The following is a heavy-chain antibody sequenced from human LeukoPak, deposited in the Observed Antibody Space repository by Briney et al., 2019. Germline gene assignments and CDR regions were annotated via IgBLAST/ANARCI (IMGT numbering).Heavy chain of an antibody. J-gene: IGHJ6*02. CDR2: INNDGSSA. CDR3: ARRGTGHGMDV. CDR1: GFTFNNYW. V-gene: IGHV3-74*01. Sequence: GGALRLSCAASGFTFNNYWIHWVRQVPGKGLVWVSRINNDGSSASYVDSVKGRFTISRDNAKNTLFLQMNSLRAEDTAVYYCARRGTGHGMDVWGQGTTVIVSS. D-gene: IGHD1-1*01.